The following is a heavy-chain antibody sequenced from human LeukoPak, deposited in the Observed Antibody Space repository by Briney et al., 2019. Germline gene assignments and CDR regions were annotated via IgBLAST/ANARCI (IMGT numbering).Heavy chain of an antibody. Sequence: GGSLRLSCAASGFTFSSYAMSWVRQAPGKGLEWVSAISCSGGSKYYADSVKGRFTISRDNSKNTLYLQMNSLRAEDTAVYNCAKYLGALRYFDRLKPSSVYYHTDVWGKGTTVTVSS. CDR1: GFTFSSYA. V-gene: IGHV3-23*01. D-gene: IGHD3-9*01. CDR2: ISCSGGSK. J-gene: IGHJ6*03. CDR3: AKYLGALRYFDRLKPSSVYYHTDV.